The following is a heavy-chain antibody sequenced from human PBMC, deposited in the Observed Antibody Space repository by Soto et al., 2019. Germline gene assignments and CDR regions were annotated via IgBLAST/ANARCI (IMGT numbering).Heavy chain of an antibody. CDR2: ISAYNGNT. Sequence: ASVKVSCKASGYTFTSYGISWVRQAPGQGLEWMGWISAYNGNTNYAQKLQGRVTMTTDTSTSTAYMELRSLRSDDTAVYYCARGSAITIFGVVIRNYYYYYYMDVWGKGTTVTVSS. CDR3: ARGSAITIFGVVIRNYYYYYYMDV. CDR1: GYTFTSYG. J-gene: IGHJ6*03. D-gene: IGHD3-3*01. V-gene: IGHV1-18*01.